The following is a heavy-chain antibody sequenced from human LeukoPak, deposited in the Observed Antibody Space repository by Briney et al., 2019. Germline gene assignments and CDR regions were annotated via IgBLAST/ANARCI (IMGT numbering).Heavy chain of an antibody. CDR3: ARTNWNWYYFDY. Sequence: SETLSLTCTASGGPISSYYWSWIRQPAGKGLEWIRRIYTSGSTNYNPSLKNRVTISVDTSKHQFYLHLRPVTAPYTAQHYCARTNWNWYYFDYWGQGTLVTVSS. J-gene: IGHJ4*02. CDR2: IYTSGST. D-gene: IGHD1-7*01. CDR1: GGPISSYY. V-gene: IGHV4-4*07.